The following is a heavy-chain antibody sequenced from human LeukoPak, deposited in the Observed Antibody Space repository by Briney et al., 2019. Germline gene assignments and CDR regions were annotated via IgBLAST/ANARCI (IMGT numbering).Heavy chain of an antibody. J-gene: IGHJ3*01. CDR3: ARREAFDV. Sequence: SETLSLTCTVSGGSISSFYWSRIRQPPGKGLEWIGYVHNSGTTNYSPSLKRRVTISVDTSKNQFSLWLRTVPPGDTALYDCARREAFDVWGQGTMVTVSS. CDR1: GGSISSFY. V-gene: IGHV4-59*12. CDR2: VHNSGTT. D-gene: IGHD1-26*01.